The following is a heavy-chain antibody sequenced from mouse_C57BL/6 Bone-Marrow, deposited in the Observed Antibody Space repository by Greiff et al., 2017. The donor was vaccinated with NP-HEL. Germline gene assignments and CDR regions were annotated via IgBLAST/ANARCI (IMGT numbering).Heavy chain of an antibody. D-gene: IGHD1-1*01. CDR1: GYTFTSYW. Sequence: QVQLQQPGAELVRPGSSVKLSCKASGYTFTSYWMDWVKQRPGQGLEWIGNIYPSDSETHYNQKFKDKATLTVDKSSSTAYMQLSSLTSDDSAVYYCARSGYYGSSLYWYFDVWGTGTTVTVSS. CDR3: ARSGYYGSSLYWYFDV. J-gene: IGHJ1*03. CDR2: IYPSDSET. V-gene: IGHV1-61*01.